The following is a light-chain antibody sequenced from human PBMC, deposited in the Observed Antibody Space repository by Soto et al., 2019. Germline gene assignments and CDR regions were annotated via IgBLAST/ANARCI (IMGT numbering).Light chain of an antibody. CDR3: SSYTSSSTLVV. CDR1: SRDVGYYAY. V-gene: IGLV2-14*01. Sequence: QSALTQPPSASGSPGQSVTISCTGTSRDVGYYAYVSWYQHHPGKAPKLIIYEVNKRPSGVSNRFSGSKSGNTASLTISGLQAEDEADYYCSSYTSSSTLVVFGGGTKLTVL. CDR2: EVN. J-gene: IGLJ2*01.